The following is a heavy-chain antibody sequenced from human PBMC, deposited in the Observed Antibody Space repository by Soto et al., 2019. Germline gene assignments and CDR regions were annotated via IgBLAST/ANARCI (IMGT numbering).Heavy chain of an antibody. D-gene: IGHD4-17*01. CDR1: GFTFSSYG. CDR3: AYSHDYGEHFDY. J-gene: IGHJ4*02. V-gene: IGHV3-30*03. Sequence: AGGSLRLSCAASGFTFSSYGMHWVRQAPGKGLEWVAVISYDGSNKYYADSVKGRFTISRDNSKNTLYLQMNSLRAEDTAVYYCAYSHDYGEHFDYWGQGTLVTVSS. CDR2: ISYDGSNK.